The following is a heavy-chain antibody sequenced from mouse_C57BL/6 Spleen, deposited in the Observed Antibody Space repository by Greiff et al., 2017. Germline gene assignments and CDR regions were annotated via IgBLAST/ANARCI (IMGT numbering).Heavy chain of an antibody. CDR3: ARGDYGSSPLGY. Sequence: QVQLQQPGAELVRPGTSVKLSCKASGYTFTSYWMHWVKQRPGQGLEWIGVIDPSDSYTNYNQKFKGKATLTVDTSSSTAYMQLSSLTSEDSAVYYCARGDYGSSPLGYWGQGTTLTVSS. CDR1: GYTFTSYW. CDR2: IDPSDSYT. J-gene: IGHJ2*01. D-gene: IGHD1-1*01. V-gene: IGHV1-59*01.